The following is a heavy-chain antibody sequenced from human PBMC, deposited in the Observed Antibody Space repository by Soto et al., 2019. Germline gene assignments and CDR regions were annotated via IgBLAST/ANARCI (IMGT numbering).Heavy chain of an antibody. CDR3: AREGGSLLWLPHGMDV. J-gene: IGHJ6*02. CDR2: IYHSGSP. Sequence: QVQLQESGPGLVKPSGTPSLTCAVSGGSISSSNWWSWVRQPPGKGLEGIGEIYHSGSPNYNPSLKGRVTISVDKSKNQFALKLSSVTAADTAVYYCAREGGSLLWLPHGMDVWGQGTTVTVSS. D-gene: IGHD3-10*01. CDR1: GGSISSSNW. V-gene: IGHV4-4*02.